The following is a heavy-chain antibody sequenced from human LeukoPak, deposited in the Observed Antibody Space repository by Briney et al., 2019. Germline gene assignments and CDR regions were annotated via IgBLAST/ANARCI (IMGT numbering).Heavy chain of an antibody. CDR2: ISYDGSNK. CDR1: GFTFSSYT. J-gene: IGHJ4*02. Sequence: GRSLRLSCAASGFTFSSYTMHWVRQAPGKGLEWVAVISYDGSNKYYADSVKGRFTISRVNSKNTQYLQMNSLRAEDTAVYYCARDHYWGQGTLVTVSS. CDR3: ARDHY. V-gene: IGHV3-30-3*01.